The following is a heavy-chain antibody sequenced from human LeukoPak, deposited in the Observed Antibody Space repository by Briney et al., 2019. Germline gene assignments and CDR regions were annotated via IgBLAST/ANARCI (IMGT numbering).Heavy chain of an antibody. V-gene: IGHV3-48*01. D-gene: IGHD3-16*01. CDR1: GFTFGSYS. CDR2: ISSSSSTI. CDR3: ARRGSYFDY. J-gene: IGHJ4*02. Sequence: PGGSLRLSCAASGFTFGSYSMNWVRQAPGKGLEWVSYISSSSSTIYYADSVKGRFTISRDNAKNSLYLQMNSLRAEDTAVYYCARRGSYFDYWGQGTLVTVSS.